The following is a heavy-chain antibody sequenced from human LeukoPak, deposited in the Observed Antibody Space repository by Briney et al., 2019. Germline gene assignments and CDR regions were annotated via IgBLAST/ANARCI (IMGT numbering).Heavy chain of an antibody. V-gene: IGHV1-46*01. Sequence: ASVKVSCKASGYTLTDYHMHWVRQAPGQGLEWMGIIDTSGGYSTYVAQKFRGRLTITTDESTSTAYMELSGLRSEDTAVYYCAWDSRWVDFYYMDVWGTGTTVTVSS. J-gene: IGHJ6*03. CDR2: IDTSGGYS. CDR1: GYTLTDYH. D-gene: IGHD1-26*01. CDR3: AWDSRWVDFYYMDV.